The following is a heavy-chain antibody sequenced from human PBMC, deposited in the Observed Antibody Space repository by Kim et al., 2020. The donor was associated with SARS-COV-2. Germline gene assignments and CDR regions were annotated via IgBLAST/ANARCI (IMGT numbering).Heavy chain of an antibody. CDR3: ARGGYDYIWGSYRPDYYYYYMDV. V-gene: IGHV4-59*01. CDR2: IYYSGST. D-gene: IGHD3-16*02. Sequence: SETLSLTCTVSGGSISSYYWSWIRQPPGKGLEWIGYIYYSGSTYYNPSLKSRVTISVDTSKNQFSLKLSSVTAADTAVYYCARGGYDYIWGSYRPDYYYYYMDVWGKGTTVTVSS. J-gene: IGHJ6*03. CDR1: GGSISSYY.